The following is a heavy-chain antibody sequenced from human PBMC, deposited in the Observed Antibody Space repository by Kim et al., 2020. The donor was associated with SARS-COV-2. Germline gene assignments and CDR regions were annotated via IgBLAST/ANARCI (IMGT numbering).Heavy chain of an antibody. CDR3: AAVRGRVDI. V-gene: IGHV3-72*01. Sequence: GGSLRLSCAASGFILSDHQMDWVRQAPGKGLDWVGRIRDKANSYTTEYASSVKGRFTISRDDSKNSLYLQLNSLKTEDTAVYYCAAVRGRVDIWGQGTLVTVSS. D-gene: IGHD2-15*01. J-gene: IGHJ4*02. CDR2: IRDKANSYTT. CDR1: GFILSDHQ.